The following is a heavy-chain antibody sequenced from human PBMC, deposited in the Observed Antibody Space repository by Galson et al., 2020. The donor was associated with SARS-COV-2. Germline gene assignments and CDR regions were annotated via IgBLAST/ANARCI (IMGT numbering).Heavy chain of an antibody. D-gene: IGHD1-26*01. CDR3: AGGSYYYYYYMDV. Sequence: GGSLRLSCAASGFTFSSYAMHWVRQAPGKGPEWVAVISYDGSNKYYADSVKGRFTISRDNSKNTLYLQMNSLRAEDTAVYYCAGGSYYYYYYMDVWGKGTTVTVSS. CDR1: GFTFSSYA. J-gene: IGHJ6*03. CDR2: ISYDGSNK. V-gene: IGHV3-30*01.